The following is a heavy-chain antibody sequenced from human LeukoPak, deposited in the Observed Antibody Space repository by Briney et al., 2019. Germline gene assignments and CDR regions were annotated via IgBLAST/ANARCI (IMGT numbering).Heavy chain of an antibody. J-gene: IGHJ4*02. D-gene: IGHD3-16*01. CDR2: IYTSGST. Sequence: SETLSLTCAVPGGSISSNWWSWVRQPPGKGLEWIGRIYTSGSTNYNPSLKSRVTISVDTSKNQFSLKVHSVTAADTAVYYCARGGTWPTKFDYWDQGTLVTVSS. CDR3: ARGGTWPTKFDY. V-gene: IGHV4-4*07. CDR1: GGSISSNW.